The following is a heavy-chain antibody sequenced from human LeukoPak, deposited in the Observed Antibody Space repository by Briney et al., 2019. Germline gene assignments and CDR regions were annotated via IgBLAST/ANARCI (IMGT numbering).Heavy chain of an antibody. CDR1: GFTFSSYG. J-gene: IGHJ4*02. Sequence: PGGSLRLSCAASGFTFSSYGMSWVRQAPGKGLEWVSAISGSGGSTYYADSVKGRFTISRDNSKNTLYLQMNSLRAEDTAVYYCAKAVAVAGLAYFDYWGQGTLVTVSS. D-gene: IGHD6-19*01. V-gene: IGHV3-23*01. CDR2: ISGSGGST. CDR3: AKAVAVAGLAYFDY.